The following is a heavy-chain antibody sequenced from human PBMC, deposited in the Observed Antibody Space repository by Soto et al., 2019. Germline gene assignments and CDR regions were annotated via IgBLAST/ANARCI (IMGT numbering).Heavy chain of an antibody. CDR3: ASGAGVTYYFDY. CDR2: INAGNGNT. Sequence: QVPLVQSGAEVKKPGASVKVSCKASGYTFTSYAMHWVRQAPGQRLEWMGWINAGNGNTKYSQKFQGRVTITRDTSASTAYMELSSLRSEDTAVYYCASGAGVTYYFDYWGQGTLVTVSS. CDR1: GYTFTSYA. J-gene: IGHJ4*02. D-gene: IGHD1-26*01. V-gene: IGHV1-3*01.